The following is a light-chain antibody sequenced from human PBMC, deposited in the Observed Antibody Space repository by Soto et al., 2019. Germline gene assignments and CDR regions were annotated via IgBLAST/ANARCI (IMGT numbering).Light chain of an antibody. Sequence: DVVMTHTPFPLCVTPGHPASISCQSSRNLLQSTGETFLFWYLQKPGQSRQLLIYEVYTRVYGVTDRFSGSGSGTDFTLEISRVETDDVGIYYCMQSTQLPPTVGPGTRLEIK. J-gene: IGKJ5*01. CDR2: EVY. CDR3: MQSTQLPPT. CDR1: RNLLQSTGETF. V-gene: IGKV2D-29*02.